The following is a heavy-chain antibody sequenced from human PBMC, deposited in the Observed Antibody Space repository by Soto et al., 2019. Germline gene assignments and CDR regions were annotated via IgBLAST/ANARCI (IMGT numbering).Heavy chain of an antibody. D-gene: IGHD3-10*01. CDR1: GGSISSYY. CDR3: ARSRTMVRGVMRGNWFDP. J-gene: IGHJ5*02. V-gene: IGHV4-59*01. CDR2: IYYSGST. Sequence: SETLSLTCTVSGGSISSYYWSWIRQPPGKGLEWIGYIYYSGSTNYNPSLKSRVTISVDTSKNQFSLKLSSVTAADTAVYYCARSRTMVRGVMRGNWFDPWGQGTLVTVSS.